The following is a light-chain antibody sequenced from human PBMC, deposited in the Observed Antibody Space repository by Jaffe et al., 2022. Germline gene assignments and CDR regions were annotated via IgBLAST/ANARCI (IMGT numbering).Light chain of an antibody. J-gene: IGKJ4*01. CDR2: LAS. CDR1: QSVLYSANNKNY. CDR3: QQYYSTPLT. Sequence: DIVMTQSPDSLAVSLGERATINCKSSQSVLYSANNKNYLAWYQQKPGHPPKLLIQLASARGSGVPDRFSGSGSGTDFTLTIGSLQAEDVAVYYCQQYYSTPLTFGGGTKVEIK. V-gene: IGKV4-1*01.